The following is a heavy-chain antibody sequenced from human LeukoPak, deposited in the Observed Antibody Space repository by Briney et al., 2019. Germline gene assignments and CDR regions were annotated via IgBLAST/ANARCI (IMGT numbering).Heavy chain of an antibody. D-gene: IGHD2-2*01. CDR1: GGSISSSSYY. Sequence: PSETLSLTCTVSGGSISSSSYYWSWIRQPAGKGLEWIGRIYTSGSTNYNPSLKSRVTMSVDTSKNQFSLKLSSVTAADTAVYYCAREWYCSSTSCYPQLYYYYYMDVWGKGTTVTVSS. CDR3: AREWYCSSTSCYPQLYYYYYMDV. V-gene: IGHV4-61*02. CDR2: IYTSGST. J-gene: IGHJ6*03.